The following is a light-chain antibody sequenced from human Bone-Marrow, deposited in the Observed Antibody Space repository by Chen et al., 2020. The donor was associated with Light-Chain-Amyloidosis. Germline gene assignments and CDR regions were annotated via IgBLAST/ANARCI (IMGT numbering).Light chain of an antibody. CDR1: NIGSTS. CDR2: DDS. CDR3: QVWDRSSDRPV. J-gene: IGLJ3*02. V-gene: IGLV3-21*02. Sequence: SYVLTQPSSVSVAPGQTATTACGGNNIGSTSVHWYQQTPGQAPLLVVYDDSDRPSGIPERLSGSNSGNTATLTISRVEAGDEADYYCQVWDRSSDRPVFGGVTKLTVL.